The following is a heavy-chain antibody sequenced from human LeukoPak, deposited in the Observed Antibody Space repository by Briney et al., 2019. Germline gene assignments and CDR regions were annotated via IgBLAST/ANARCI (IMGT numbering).Heavy chain of an antibody. V-gene: IGHV4-39*02. Sequence: SETLSLTCTVSGDSISTSNSYWGWIRQPPGKGLEWIGSIYYSGNTYYNASLKSRVTISVDTSKNQFSLKLTSVTAADTAVYYCAKDRYYGSGSYTGSPFDYWGQGTLVTVSS. CDR3: AKDRYYGSGSYTGSPFDY. CDR1: GDSISTSNSY. J-gene: IGHJ4*02. CDR2: IYYSGNT. D-gene: IGHD3-10*01.